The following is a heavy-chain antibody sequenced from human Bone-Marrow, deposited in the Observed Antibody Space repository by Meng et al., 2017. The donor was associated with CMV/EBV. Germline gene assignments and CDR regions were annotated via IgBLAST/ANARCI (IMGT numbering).Heavy chain of an antibody. CDR1: GGSVSSGSYY. CDR3: ARVKQWQTKMDV. CDR2: IYYSGST. Sequence: SETLSLTCTVSGGSVSSGSYYWSWIRQPPGKGLEWIGYIYYSGSTNYNPSLKSRVTISVDTSKNQFSLKLSSVTAADTAVYYCARVKQWQTKMDVWGQGTTVTVSS. J-gene: IGHJ6*02. V-gene: IGHV4-61*01. D-gene: IGHD6-19*01.